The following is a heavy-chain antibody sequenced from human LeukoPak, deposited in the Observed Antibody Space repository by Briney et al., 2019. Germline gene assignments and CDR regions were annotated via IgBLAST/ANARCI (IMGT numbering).Heavy chain of an antibody. CDR3: MRDQMNY. J-gene: IGHJ4*02. V-gene: IGHV3-53*01. D-gene: IGHD5-24*01. CDR1: EFTVSRNY. CDR2: IFSNGDT. Sequence: GGSLRLSSTASEFTVSRNYMLWVCQAPGKGLEWVSLIFSNGDTHYADSVKGRFTISRDTSKNTVSPQMNSLRVEHTPMCYCMRDQMNYWGQGTLVTVSS.